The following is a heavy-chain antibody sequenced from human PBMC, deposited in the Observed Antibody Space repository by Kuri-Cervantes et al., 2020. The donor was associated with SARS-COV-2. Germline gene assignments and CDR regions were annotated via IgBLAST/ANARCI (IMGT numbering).Heavy chain of an antibody. Sequence: ASVKVSCKASGYTFTSYGISWVRQAPGQGLEWMGWISAYNGNTNYAQKLQGRVTMTTGTSTSTAYMELRSLRSDDTAVYYCARDGYCSSTGCYAPMDVWGKGTTVTVSS. CDR2: ISAYNGNT. V-gene: IGHV1-18*01. CDR3: ARDGYCSSTGCYAPMDV. D-gene: IGHD2-2*01. CDR1: GYTFTSYG. J-gene: IGHJ6*04.